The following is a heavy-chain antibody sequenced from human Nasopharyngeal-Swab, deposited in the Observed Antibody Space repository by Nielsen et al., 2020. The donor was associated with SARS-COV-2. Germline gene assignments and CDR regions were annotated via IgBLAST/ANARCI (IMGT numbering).Heavy chain of an antibody. V-gene: IGHV1-69*04. Sequence: SVKVSCKASGGTFSSYAISWVRQAPGQGLEWMGRIIPILGIANYAQKFQGRVTITADKSTSTAYMELSSLRSEDTAVYYCARGDSYGASWYFDLWGRGTPVTVSS. J-gene: IGHJ2*01. CDR2: IIPILGIA. CDR3: ARGDSYGASWYFDL. D-gene: IGHD5-18*01. CDR1: GGTFSSYA.